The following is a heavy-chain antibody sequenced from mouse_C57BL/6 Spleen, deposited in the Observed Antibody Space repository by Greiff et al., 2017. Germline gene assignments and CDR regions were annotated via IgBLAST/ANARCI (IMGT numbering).Heavy chain of an antibody. V-gene: IGHV5-6*01. CDR2: ISSGGSYT. D-gene: IGHD1-1*02. CDR3: ARQLSGTDAMDY. CDR1: GFTFSSYG. Sequence: EVKLMESGGDLVKPGGSLKLSCAASGFTFSSYGMSWVRQTPDKRLEWVATISSGGSYTYYPDSMKGRFTISRDNAKNTLYLQMSSLKSEDTAMYYCARQLSGTDAMDYWGQGTSVTVSS. J-gene: IGHJ4*01.